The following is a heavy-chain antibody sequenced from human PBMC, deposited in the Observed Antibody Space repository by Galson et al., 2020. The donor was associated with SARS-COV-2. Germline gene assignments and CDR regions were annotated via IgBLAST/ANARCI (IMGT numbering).Heavy chain of an antibody. CDR3: ARDSSIVVVVAAESDAFDI. V-gene: IGHV1-18*01. CDR1: GYTFTSYG. J-gene: IGHJ3*02. D-gene: IGHD2-15*01. Sequence: ASVKVSCKASGYTFTSYGISWVRQAPGQGLEWMGWISAYNGNTKYAQKLQGRVTMTTDTSTSTAYMELRSLRSDDTAVYYCARDSSIVVVVAAESDAFDIWGQGTMVTVSS. CDR2: ISAYNGNT.